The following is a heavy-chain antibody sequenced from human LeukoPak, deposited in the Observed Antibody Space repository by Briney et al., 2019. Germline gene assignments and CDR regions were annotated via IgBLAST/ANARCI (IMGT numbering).Heavy chain of an antibody. CDR3: ARVQPDNNDEYNWFDP. D-gene: IGHD1-1*01. CDR2: ISGTSGTA. Sequence: PGGSLRLSCAASGFTFNSYAMTWVRQGAGRGLEWVSTISGTSGTASYADSVEGRFSISRDGSKNTVYLQMTSLRVEDTAVYFCARVQPDNNDEYNWFDPWGQGTQVTVSS. J-gene: IGHJ5*02. V-gene: IGHV3-23*01. CDR1: GFTFNSYA.